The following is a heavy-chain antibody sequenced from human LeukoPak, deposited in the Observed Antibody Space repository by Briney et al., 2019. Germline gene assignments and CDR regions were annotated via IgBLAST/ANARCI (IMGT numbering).Heavy chain of an antibody. CDR3: ARGIITGLPNWFDP. V-gene: IGHV4-34*01. D-gene: IGHD1-20*01. CDR2: INHSGST. CDR1: GGSFSGCY. Sequence: PSETLSLTCAVYGGSFSGCYWSWIRRPPGKGLEWIGEINHSGSTNYNPSLKSRVTISVDTSKNQFSLKLSSVTAADTAVYYCARGIITGLPNWFDPWGQGTLVTVSS. J-gene: IGHJ5*02.